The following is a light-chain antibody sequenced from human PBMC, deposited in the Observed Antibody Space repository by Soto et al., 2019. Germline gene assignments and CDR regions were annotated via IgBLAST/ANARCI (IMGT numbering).Light chain of an antibody. CDR1: SSDIGGYNY. J-gene: IGLJ2*01. Sequence: QSALTQPASVSGSPGQSITISCTGTSSDIGGYNYVSWYQQHPGKAPKLMIYDVANRPSGVSNRFSGSKSDNTASLTLSGLQAEDEADYYCSSYTSSNTLVVFGGGTKVTGL. CDR3: SSYTSSNTLVV. V-gene: IGLV2-14*03. CDR2: DVA.